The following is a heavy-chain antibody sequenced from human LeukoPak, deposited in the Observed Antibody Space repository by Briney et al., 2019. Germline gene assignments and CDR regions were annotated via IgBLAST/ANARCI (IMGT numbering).Heavy chain of an antibody. V-gene: IGHV4-59*01. D-gene: IGHD3-16*01. CDR2: IYYTGST. J-gene: IGHJ4*02. CDR3: ARRGSWGWPRPFDY. Sequence: SETLSLTCGVSGGAITNYYWNWIRQAPGKGLEWLGYIYYTGSTTYNPSVKSRITISLDTSKKQISLKLRSVTAADTAVYYCARRGSWGWPRPFDYWGQGSLVTVSS. CDR1: GGAITNYY.